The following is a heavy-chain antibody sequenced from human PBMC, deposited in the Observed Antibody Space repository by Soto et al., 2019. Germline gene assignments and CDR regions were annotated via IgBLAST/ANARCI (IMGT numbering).Heavy chain of an antibody. CDR3: ARDFGSRSGYGLPLYYFDY. D-gene: IGHD5-18*01. CDR2: ISAYNGNT. J-gene: IGHJ4*02. Sequence: QVPLVQSGAEVKKPGASVKVSCKASGYTFTSYGISWVRQAPGQGLEWMGWISAYNGNTNYAQKLQGRVTMTTDTSTSTAYMELRSLRSDDTAVYYCARDFGSRSGYGLPLYYFDYWGQGTLVTVSS. V-gene: IGHV1-18*04. CDR1: GYTFTSYG.